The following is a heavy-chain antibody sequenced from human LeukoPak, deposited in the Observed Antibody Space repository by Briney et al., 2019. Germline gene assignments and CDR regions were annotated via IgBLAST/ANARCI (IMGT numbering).Heavy chain of an antibody. D-gene: IGHD3-22*01. CDR1: GFIFDDYA. Sequence: GGSLGPSCAASGFIFDDYAMHWVRQVPGKGLEWVSLISVYGGSTYYADSVKGRFTISRDDSKNSLYLQMNSLRTEDTALYYCAKDRDYYDSSGYPIMGILDYWGQGTLVTVSS. CDR3: AKDRDYYDSSGYPIMGILDY. J-gene: IGHJ4*02. CDR2: ISVYGGST. V-gene: IGHV3-43*02.